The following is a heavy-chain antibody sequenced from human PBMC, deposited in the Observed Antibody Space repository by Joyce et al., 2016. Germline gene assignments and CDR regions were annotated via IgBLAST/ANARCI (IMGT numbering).Heavy chain of an antibody. Sequence: EVQLVESGGGLIQPGGSLRLSCAASGFTVTTTYMTWVRQAPGKGLEWVSIIYSGGSTDYADSVKGRFTISRDNSKNSLYLQMNSLRPEDTAIYYCARFPVAGPDSRFDPWGQGTLVTVSS. CDR3: ARFPVAGPDSRFDP. D-gene: IGHD6-19*01. CDR2: IYSGGST. V-gene: IGHV3-53*01. CDR1: GFTVTTTY. J-gene: IGHJ5*02.